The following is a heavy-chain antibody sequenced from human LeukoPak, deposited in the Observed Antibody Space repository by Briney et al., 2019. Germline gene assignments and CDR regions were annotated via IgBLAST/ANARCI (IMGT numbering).Heavy chain of an antibody. CDR1: GGSFSDYY. D-gene: IGHD2-2*01. V-gene: IGHV4-34*01. Sequence: PETLSLTCAVFGGSFSDYYWSWIRQPPGKGLEWIGEINHSGSTNYNPSLKSRVTVSVDTSKNQFSLRLTSVTAADTAVYYCARGYCSSSSCRNYYYYYYIDVWGKGTTVTVSS. J-gene: IGHJ6*03. CDR3: ARGYCSSSSCRNYYYYYYIDV. CDR2: INHSGST.